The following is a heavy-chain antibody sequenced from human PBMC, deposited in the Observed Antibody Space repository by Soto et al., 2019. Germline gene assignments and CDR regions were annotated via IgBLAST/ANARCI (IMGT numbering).Heavy chain of an antibody. D-gene: IGHD2-2*01. CDR2: IYYGGST. CDR3: ARGMGTYCSSTSCPWYYYMDV. J-gene: IGHJ6*03. CDR1: GGSISRISYY. V-gene: IGHV4-39*01. Sequence: SETLSLTCTVSGGSISRISYYWCWIRQIPKKGLEWIGSIYYGGSTYYNPSLKSRVTISVDTSKNQFSLKLSSVTAADTAVYYCARGMGTYCSSTSCPWYYYMDVWGKGTMVT.